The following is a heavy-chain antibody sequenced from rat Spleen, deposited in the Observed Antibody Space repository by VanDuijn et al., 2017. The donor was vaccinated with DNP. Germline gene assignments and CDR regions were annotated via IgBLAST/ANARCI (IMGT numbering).Heavy chain of an antibody. CDR1: GFSLPDYS. CDR3: AGMGFAY. D-gene: IGHD1-12*02. J-gene: IGHJ3*01. CDR2: IRANGIT. Sequence: QVQLKESGPGLVQPSQTLSLTCTVSGFSLPDYSVHWVRQPPGKGLEWLGRIRANGITDYNSGLKSRLTISRDTSKSQVFLKMNSLQTEDTAMYFCAGMGFAYWGQGTLVTVSS. V-gene: IGHV2-19*01.